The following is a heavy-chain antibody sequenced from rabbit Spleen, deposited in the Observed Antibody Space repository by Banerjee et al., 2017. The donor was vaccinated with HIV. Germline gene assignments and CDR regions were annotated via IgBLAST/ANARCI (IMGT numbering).Heavy chain of an antibody. CDR3: ARDSGTSFSSYGMDL. CDR1: GLDFSSSYW. V-gene: IGHV1S40*01. J-gene: IGHJ6*01. Sequence: QSLEESGGDLVKPGASLTLTCTASGLDFSSSYWICWVRQAPGKGLEWIACIYTGSSGSTYYASWAKGRFTISKTSSTTVTLQMTSLTVADTATYFCARDSGTSFSSYGMDLWGPGTLVTVS. D-gene: IGHD8-1*01. CDR2: IYTGSSGST.